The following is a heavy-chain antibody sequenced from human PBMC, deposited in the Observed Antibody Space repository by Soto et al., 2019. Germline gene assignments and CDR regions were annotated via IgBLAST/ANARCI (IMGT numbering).Heavy chain of an antibody. Sequence: PSETLSLTCTVSGGSISSYYWSWIRQPPGKGLEWIGYIYYSGSTNYNPSLKSRVTISVDTSKNQFSLKLSSVTAADTAVYYCARSRGAAAGMRDWFDAWGQGTLVTVSS. CDR3: ARSRGAAAGMRDWFDA. D-gene: IGHD6-13*01. J-gene: IGHJ5*02. CDR1: GGSISSYY. CDR2: IYYSGST. V-gene: IGHV4-59*12.